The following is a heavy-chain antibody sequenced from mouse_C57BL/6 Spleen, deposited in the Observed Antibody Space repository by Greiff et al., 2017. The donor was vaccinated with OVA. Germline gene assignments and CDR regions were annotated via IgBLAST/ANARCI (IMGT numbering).Heavy chain of an antibody. CDR3: ARRYGSSYSYWYFDV. J-gene: IGHJ1*03. Sequence: EVKLMESGGGLVQPGESLTLSCESNEYEFPSHDMSWVRKTPEKRLELVAAINSDGGSTYYPDTMERRFIISRDNTKKTLYLQMSSLRSEDTALYYCARRYGSSYSYWYFDVWGTGTTVTVSS. CDR1: EYEFPSHD. CDR2: INSDGGST. D-gene: IGHD1-1*01. V-gene: IGHV5-2*01.